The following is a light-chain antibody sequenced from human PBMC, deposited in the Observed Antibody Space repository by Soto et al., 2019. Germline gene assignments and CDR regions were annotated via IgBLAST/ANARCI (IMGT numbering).Light chain of an antibody. CDR3: FSFAGGNIYV. CDR2: EVS. V-gene: IGLV2-14*01. CDR1: SSDVGGYNY. J-gene: IGLJ1*01. Sequence: QSVLTQPASVSGSPGQSITISCTGTSSDVGGYNYVSWYQQHPGKAPKLMIYEVSNRPSGVSNRFSGSKSGNTAYLTISGLQVEDEAEYFCFSFAGGNIYVFGTGTKVTVL.